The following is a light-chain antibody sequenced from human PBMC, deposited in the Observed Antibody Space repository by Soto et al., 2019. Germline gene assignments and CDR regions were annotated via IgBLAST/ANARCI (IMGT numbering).Light chain of an antibody. CDR3: CSYAASGTWV. J-gene: IGLJ3*02. CDR2: EGS. CDR1: SSDVGSYNL. V-gene: IGLV2-23*01. Sequence: QSVLTQPASVSGSPGQSITISCTGTSSDVGSYNLVSWCQQHPGKAPKLMIYEGSKRPSGVSNRFSGSKSGNTASLTISGLQAEDEADYYCCSYAASGTWVFGGGTKLTVL.